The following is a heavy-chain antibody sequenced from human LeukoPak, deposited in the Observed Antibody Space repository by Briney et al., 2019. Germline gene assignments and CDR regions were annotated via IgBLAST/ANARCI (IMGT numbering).Heavy chain of an antibody. CDR2: ISSSSSYI. CDR3: ARVTVDSSGWSPDAFDI. Sequence: PGGSLRLSCAASGFTFSSYSMNWVRQAPGKGLEWVSSISSSSSYIYYADSVKGRFTISRDNAKNSLYLQMNSLRAEDTAVYYCARVTVDSSGWSPDAFDIWGQGTMVTVSS. D-gene: IGHD6-19*01. V-gene: IGHV3-21*01. J-gene: IGHJ3*02. CDR1: GFTFSSYS.